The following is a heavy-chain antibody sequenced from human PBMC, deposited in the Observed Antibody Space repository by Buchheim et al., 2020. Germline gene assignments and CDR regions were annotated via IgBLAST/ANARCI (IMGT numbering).Heavy chain of an antibody. CDR2: ISYDGSNK. J-gene: IGHJ1*01. CDR3: ARGHSSGWYLSYFQH. V-gene: IGHV3-30*03. D-gene: IGHD6-19*01. Sequence: QVQLVESGGGVVQPGRSLRLSCAASGFTFSSYGMHWVRQAPGKGLEWVAVISYDGSNKYYADSVKGRFTISRDNSKNTLYLQMNSLRAEDTAVYYCARGHSSGWYLSYFQHWGQGTL. CDR1: GFTFSSYG.